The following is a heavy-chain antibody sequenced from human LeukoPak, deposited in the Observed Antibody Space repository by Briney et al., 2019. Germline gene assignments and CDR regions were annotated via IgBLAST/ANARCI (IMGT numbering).Heavy chain of an antibody. V-gene: IGHV3-30-3*01. J-gene: IGHJ6*02. CDR3: ARGTPSSSGWLYYGIDV. Sequence: GGSLRLSCAASGFTFSTYAMHWVRQAPGKGLEWVAVISYDGSNTYSADSVKGRFTISRDNSKNTLFLQMSSLTPEDTAVYYCARGTPSSSGWLYYGIDVWGQGTTVTVSS. CDR2: ISYDGSNT. CDR1: GFTFSTYA. D-gene: IGHD6-19*01.